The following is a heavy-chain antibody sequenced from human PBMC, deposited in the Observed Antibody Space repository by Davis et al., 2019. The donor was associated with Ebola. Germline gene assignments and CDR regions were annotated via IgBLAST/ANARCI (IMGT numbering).Heavy chain of an antibody. D-gene: IGHD6-13*01. CDR3: ARDPGAYSGSWYYFDY. J-gene: IGHJ4*02. CDR2: ISSSSSYT. CDR1: GFTFSDYY. Sequence: PGGSLRLSCAASGFTFSDYYMSWIRQAPGKGLEWVSYISSSSSYTNYADSVKGRFTISRDNAKNSLYLQMNSLRAEDTAVCYCARDPGAYSGSWYYFDYWGQGTLVTVSS. V-gene: IGHV3-11*06.